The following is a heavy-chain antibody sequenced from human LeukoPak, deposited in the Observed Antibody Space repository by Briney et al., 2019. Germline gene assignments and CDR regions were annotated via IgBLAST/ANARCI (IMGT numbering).Heavy chain of an antibody. CDR2: ISSSSSYI. J-gene: IGHJ3*02. CDR3: ARDCSSTSCYDGAFDI. CDR1: GFTFSSYS. D-gene: IGHD2-2*01. Sequence: GGSLRLPCAASGFTFSSYSMNWVRQAPGKGLEWVSSISSSSSYIYYADSVKGRFTISRDNAKNSLYLQMNSLRAEDTAVYYCARDCSSTSCYDGAFDIWGQGTMVTVSS. V-gene: IGHV3-21*01.